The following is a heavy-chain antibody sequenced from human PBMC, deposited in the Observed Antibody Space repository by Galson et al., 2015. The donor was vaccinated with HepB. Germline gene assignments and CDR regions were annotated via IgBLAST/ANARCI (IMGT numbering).Heavy chain of an antibody. CDR3: ARGRVVPDADYPLGRSRGLDV. Sequence: SVKVSCKASGGTFSSYGISWVRQAPGHGLEWMGGINPIADTTNYAQKFRGRVTIIADDSKSTGYLEPSSLTSEDTAVYYCARGRVVPDADYPLGRSRGLDVWGQGTTVTVSS. J-gene: IGHJ6*02. D-gene: IGHD4-17*01. V-gene: IGHV1-69*13. CDR2: INPIADTT. CDR1: GGTFSSYG.